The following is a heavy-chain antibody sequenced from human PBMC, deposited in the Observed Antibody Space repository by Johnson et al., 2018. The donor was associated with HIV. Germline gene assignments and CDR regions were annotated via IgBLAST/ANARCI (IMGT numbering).Heavy chain of an antibody. CDR2: ISYDGSNK. CDR3: ASSWGNAFDI. CDR1: GFTFSSYA. J-gene: IGHJ3*02. Sequence: QVQLVESGGSVVQPGRSLRLSCAASGFTFSSYALHWVRQAPGKGLEWVAVISYDGSNKYYTDSVRGRFTISRANSKNTLYVQMNSLRAEDTAVYYCASSWGNAFDIWGQGTMVTVSS. D-gene: IGHD7-27*01. V-gene: IGHV3-30-3*01.